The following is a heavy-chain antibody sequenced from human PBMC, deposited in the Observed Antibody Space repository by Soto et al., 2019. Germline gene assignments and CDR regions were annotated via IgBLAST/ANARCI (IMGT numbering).Heavy chain of an antibody. CDR1: GFTFSSYG. V-gene: IGHV3-30*18. Sequence: QVQLVESGGGVVQPGRSLRLSCAASGFTFSSYGMHWVRQAPGKGLEWVAVISYDGSNKYYADSVKGRFTISRDNSKNTLYLQMNSLRAEDTAVYYCAKDWGGGMDVWGQGTTVTVSS. CDR3: AKDWGGGMDV. D-gene: IGHD3-10*01. CDR2: ISYDGSNK. J-gene: IGHJ6*02.